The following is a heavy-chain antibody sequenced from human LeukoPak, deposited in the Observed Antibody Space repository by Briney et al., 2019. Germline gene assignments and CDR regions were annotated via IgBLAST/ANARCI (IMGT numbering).Heavy chain of an antibody. Sequence: PGGSLRLSCAASGNYWMHWVRQAPGQGLVWVSHVNSDGSWTSHADSVKGRFTISKDNAKNTVYLQMNNLRNEDTAVYYCVSFYEPNWGRGTLVTVSS. V-gene: IGHV3-74*01. CDR3: VSFYEPN. CDR2: VNSDGSWT. CDR1: GNYW. D-gene: IGHD2-2*01. J-gene: IGHJ4*02.